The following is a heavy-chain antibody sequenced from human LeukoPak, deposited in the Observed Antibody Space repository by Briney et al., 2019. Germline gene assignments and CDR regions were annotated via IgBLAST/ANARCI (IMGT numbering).Heavy chain of an antibody. CDR3: AKNEFIAAAASDDAFDI. Sequence: GGSLRLSCAASGFTFSSYAMHWVRQAPGKGLEYVSAISSNGGSTYYANSVKGRFTISRDNSKNTLYLQMGSLRAEDTAVYYCAKNEFIAAAASDDAFDIWGQGTMVTVSS. CDR1: GFTFSSYA. J-gene: IGHJ3*02. V-gene: IGHV3-64*01. D-gene: IGHD6-13*01. CDR2: ISSNGGST.